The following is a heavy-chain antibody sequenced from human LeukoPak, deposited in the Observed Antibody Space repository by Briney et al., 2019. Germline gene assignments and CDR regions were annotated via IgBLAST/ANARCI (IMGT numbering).Heavy chain of an antibody. J-gene: IGHJ3*02. D-gene: IGHD3-22*01. CDR3: ARHVTSGERYYDSSGYYLGAAFDI. CDR1: GDSFTSYW. V-gene: IGHV5-51*01. CDR2: IYPGDADT. Sequence: GEALKISCKGSGDSFTSYWIGWGRRMPGKGLEWMWIIYPGDADTRYSPSFQGQVTISADKSISTAYLQWSRLKASDTAMYYCARHVTSGERYYDSSGYYLGAAFDIWGQGTMVTVSS.